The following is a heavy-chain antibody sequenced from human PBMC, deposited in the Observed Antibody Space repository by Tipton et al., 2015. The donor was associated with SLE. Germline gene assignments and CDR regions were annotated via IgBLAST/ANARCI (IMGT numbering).Heavy chain of an antibody. D-gene: IGHD1-26*01. J-gene: IGHJ6*03. Sequence: SLRLSCEASGFPFSSYAMTWVRQGPGKGLEWVSVIYSGSTDTYYSDSVKGRFTTSRVDSKKTVFLQMNNLRVEDTAIYFCAKGSNLGFYYLDVWGKGTAVTVSS. CDR2: IYSGSTDT. V-gene: IGHV3-23*03. CDR3: AKGSNLGFYYLDV. CDR1: GFPFSSYA.